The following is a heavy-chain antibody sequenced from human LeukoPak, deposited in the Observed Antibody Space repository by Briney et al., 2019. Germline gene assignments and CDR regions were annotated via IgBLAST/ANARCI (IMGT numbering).Heavy chain of an antibody. D-gene: IGHD4-17*01. V-gene: IGHV1-46*01. Sequence: ASVKVSCKASGYTFASYYLHWVRQAPGQGLEWMGIINPSGGSTSYAQKFQGRVTMTRDTSTSTVYMELSSLRSEDTAVYYCARVGDYGDYVVGGPWRYWGQGTLVTVSS. CDR2: INPSGGST. CDR3: ARVGDYGDYVVGGPWRY. J-gene: IGHJ4*02. CDR1: GYTFASYY.